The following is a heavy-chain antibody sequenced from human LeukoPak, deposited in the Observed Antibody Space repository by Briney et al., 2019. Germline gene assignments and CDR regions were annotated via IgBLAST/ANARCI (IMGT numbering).Heavy chain of an antibody. V-gene: IGHV3-7*01. CDR2: IKQDGSEK. D-gene: IGHD6-13*01. Sequence: GGSLRLSCAVSGFSVSGYRMTWVRHAPGKGLERVANIKQDGSEKNYGDAVKGRFTISRDNAEKSLFLQMNSLRVEDTVVYYCAREWQGGIAAAGTRIEGDYWGQGTLVAVSS. CDR3: AREWQGGIAAAGTRIEGDY. J-gene: IGHJ4*02. CDR1: GFSVSGYR.